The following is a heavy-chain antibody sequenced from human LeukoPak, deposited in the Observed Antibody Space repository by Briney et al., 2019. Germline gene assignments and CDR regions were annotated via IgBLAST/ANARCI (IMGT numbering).Heavy chain of an antibody. D-gene: IGHD3-16*01. CDR3: ATLILRAAPYYLDY. CDR1: GYRFTNYW. CDR2: IDPSDSYT. Sequence: GESLKISCKGSGYRFTNYWISRVRQMPGKGLEWMGRIDPSDSYTDYSPSFQGHVTFSVDKSITTAYLQWSSLKASDTAMYYCATLILRAAPYYLDYWGQGTLVTVSS. V-gene: IGHV5-10-1*01. J-gene: IGHJ4*02.